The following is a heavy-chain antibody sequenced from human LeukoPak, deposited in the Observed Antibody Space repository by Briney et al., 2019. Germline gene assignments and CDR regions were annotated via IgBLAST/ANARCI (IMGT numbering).Heavy chain of an antibody. J-gene: IGHJ4*02. Sequence: GGSLRLSCAASGLTFRGYAMSWVRQAPGKGLEWVSVISGNGGNTYYADSVKGRFTISRDNSKNTLYLQMNSLRAEDTAVYYCAKVGIMGATYYFDYWGQGTLVTVSS. CDR1: GLTFRGYA. CDR2: ISGNGGNT. D-gene: IGHD1-26*01. V-gene: IGHV3-23*01. CDR3: AKVGIMGATYYFDY.